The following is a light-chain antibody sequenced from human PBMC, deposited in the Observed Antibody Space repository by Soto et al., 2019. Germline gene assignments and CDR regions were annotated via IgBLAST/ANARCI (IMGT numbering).Light chain of an antibody. CDR2: EGS. Sequence: QSALTQPASVSGSPGQSITISCTGTSSDVGSYNLVSWYQQHPGKAPKLMIYEGSKRPSGVSNRFSGSKSGNTASLTISGLQAEAEADYYCCSYAGSRVFGGGTKLTV. J-gene: IGLJ3*02. CDR1: SSDVGSYNL. V-gene: IGLV2-23*01. CDR3: CSYAGSRV.